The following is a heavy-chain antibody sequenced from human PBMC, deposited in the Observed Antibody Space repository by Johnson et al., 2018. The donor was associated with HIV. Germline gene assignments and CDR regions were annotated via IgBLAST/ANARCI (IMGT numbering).Heavy chain of an antibody. V-gene: IGHV3-30*04. Sequence: QVQLVESGGGVVQPGRSLRLSCAASGFTFSSYAMHWVRQAPGKGLEGVAVISYDGSNKYYADSVTGRFTISRDNSKNTLYLQMNSLRAEDKAVYYCARDRDPRRYFDWLFDAFDIWGQGTMVTVSS. CDR3: ARDRDPRRYFDWLFDAFDI. D-gene: IGHD3-9*01. CDR1: GFTFSSYA. J-gene: IGHJ3*02. CDR2: ISYDGSNK.